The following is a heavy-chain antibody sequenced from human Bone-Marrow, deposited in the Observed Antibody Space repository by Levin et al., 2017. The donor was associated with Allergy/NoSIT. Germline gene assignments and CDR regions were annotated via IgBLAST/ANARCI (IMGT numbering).Heavy chain of an antibody. CDR3: AREIVATISYFDY. J-gene: IGHJ4*02. Sequence: GASVKVSCKASGGTFSSYAISWVRQAPGQGLEWMGGIIPIFGTANYAQKFQGRVTITADESTSTAYMELSSLRSEDTAVYYCAREIVATISYFDYWGQGTLVTVSS. CDR2: IIPIFGTA. CDR1: GGTFSSYA. D-gene: IGHD5-12*01. V-gene: IGHV1-69*13.